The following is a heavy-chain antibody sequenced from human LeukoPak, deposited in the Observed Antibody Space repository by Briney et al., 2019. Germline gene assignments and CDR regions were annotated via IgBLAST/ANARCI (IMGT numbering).Heavy chain of an antibody. V-gene: IGHV3-30-3*01. CDR2: ISYDGSNK. Sequence: GGSLRLSCAASGFTFSSYAMHWVRQAPGKGLEWVAVISYDGSNKYYADSVKGRFTISGDNSKNTLYLQMNSLRAEDTAVYYCARGTEFWSGYLLRSSYFDYWGQGTLVTVSS. J-gene: IGHJ4*02. CDR3: ARGTEFWSGYLLRSSYFDY. D-gene: IGHD3-3*01. CDR1: GFTFSSYA.